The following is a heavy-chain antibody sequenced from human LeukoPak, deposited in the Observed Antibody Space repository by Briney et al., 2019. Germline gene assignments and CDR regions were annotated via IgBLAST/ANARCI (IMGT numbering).Heavy chain of an antibody. V-gene: IGHV4-4*07. Sequence: PSETLSLTCTVSGASISSYYWSWVRQPAGKGLEWIGRIYSSGSTNYNPSLKSRVTISVDTSKNQFSLKLSSVTAADTAVYYCARARGGIVVVIPFDYWGQGTLVTVSS. CDR2: IYSSGST. CDR1: GASISSYY. CDR3: ARARGGIVVVIPFDY. J-gene: IGHJ4*02. D-gene: IGHD2-2*01.